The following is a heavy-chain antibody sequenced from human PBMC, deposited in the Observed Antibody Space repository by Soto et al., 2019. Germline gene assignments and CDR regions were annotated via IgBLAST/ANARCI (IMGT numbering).Heavy chain of an antibody. CDR3: ARIRKVFRDYYFDY. J-gene: IGHJ4*02. CDR2: IDWDDDK. V-gene: IGHV2-70*01. Sequence: ESGPTLVNPTQTLTLTCTFSGFSLSTSGMCVSWIRQPPGKALEWLALIDWDDDKYYSTSLKTRLTISKDTSKNQVVLTMTNMDPVDTATYYCARIRKVFRDYYFDYWGQGTLVTVSS. CDR1: GFSLSTSGMC. D-gene: IGHD3-10*01.